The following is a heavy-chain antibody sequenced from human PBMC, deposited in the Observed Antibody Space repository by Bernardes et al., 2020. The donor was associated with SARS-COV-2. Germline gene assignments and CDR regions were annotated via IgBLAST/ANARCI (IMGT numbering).Heavy chain of an antibody. CDR2: IYYSGST. CDR3: ARGLRFYDSSGYYFDY. CDR1: VGSISIYY. V-gene: IGHV4-59*01. Sequence: LSITCTVSVGSISIYYWICIRQPPVKGLEWIGYIYYSGSTNYNPSLKSRVTISVDTSKNQFSLKLSSVTAADTAVYYCARGLRFYDSSGYYFDYWGQGTLVTVSS. D-gene: IGHD3-22*01. J-gene: IGHJ4*02.